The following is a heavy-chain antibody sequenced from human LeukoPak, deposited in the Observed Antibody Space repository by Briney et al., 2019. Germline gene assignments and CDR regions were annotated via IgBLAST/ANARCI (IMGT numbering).Heavy chain of an antibody. J-gene: IGHJ4*02. Sequence: GRSLRLSCLASGFTLSTYAMHWVRQAPGKGLEWVAVISQDGSIKQHADSVKGRFTISRDNSKNTLYLQMNSLRAEDTAVYYCASHSSPTYWGQGTLVPVSS. D-gene: IGHD6-13*01. CDR2: ISQDGSIK. CDR1: GFTLSTYA. V-gene: IGHV3-30*04. CDR3: ASHSSPTY.